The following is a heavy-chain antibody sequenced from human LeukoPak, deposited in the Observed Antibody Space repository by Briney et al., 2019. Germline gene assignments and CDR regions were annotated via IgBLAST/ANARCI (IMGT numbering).Heavy chain of an antibody. CDR2: ISWNSGSI. J-gene: IGHJ4*02. CDR3: AKEGYGYYCDY. Sequence: GGSLRLSCAASGFAFDDYAMHWVRQAPGKGLEWVSSISWNSGSIGYADSVKGRFTISRDNAKNSLYLQLNSLRAEDMALYYCAKEGYGYYCDYWGQGTLVTVSS. V-gene: IGHV3-9*03. CDR1: GFAFDDYA. D-gene: IGHD1-1*01.